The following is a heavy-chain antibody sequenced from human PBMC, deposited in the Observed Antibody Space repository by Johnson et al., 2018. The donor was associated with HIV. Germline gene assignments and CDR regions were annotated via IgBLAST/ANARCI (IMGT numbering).Heavy chain of an antibody. CDR1: GFTFTSYG. J-gene: IGHJ3*02. CDR3: VRDDSSAQDAFDI. V-gene: IGHV3-30*02. D-gene: IGHD6-19*01. CDR2: IRYDGSNK. Sequence: RLSCAASGFTFTSYGMHWVRQAPGKGLEWVAFIRYDGSNKYYADSVKGRFTISRDNSKNTMYLQMNSLRAEDTAVYYCVRDDSSAQDAFDIWGQGTMVT.